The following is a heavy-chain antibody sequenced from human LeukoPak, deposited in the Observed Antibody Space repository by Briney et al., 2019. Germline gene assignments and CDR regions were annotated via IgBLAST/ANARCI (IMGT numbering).Heavy chain of an antibody. CDR2: ISGSGGTT. Sequence: PGGSLRLSCAASGLTFSTYAMSWVRQAPGKGLEWGSVISGSGGTTYYADSVKGRFTITRDNSKNTLYLQMNSLRAEDTAVYYCAKDRGYCSSTSCYISPPDYWGQGTLVTVSS. D-gene: IGHD2-2*02. CDR3: AKDRGYCSSTSCYISPPDY. J-gene: IGHJ4*02. V-gene: IGHV3-23*01. CDR1: GLTFSTYA.